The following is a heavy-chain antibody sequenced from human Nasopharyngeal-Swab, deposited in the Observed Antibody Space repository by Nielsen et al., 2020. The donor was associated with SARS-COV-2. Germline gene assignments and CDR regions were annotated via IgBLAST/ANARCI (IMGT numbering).Heavy chain of an antibody. D-gene: IGHD6-19*01. V-gene: IGHV1-18*01. CDR3: ARDDRITSGSLFDY. CDR2: ISAYNANT. CDR1: GCTFTSYG. Sequence: ASVKVSCKAFGCTFTSYGISWVRQAPGQGLEWMGWISAYNANTKNAQKLQGRVTMTTDTSTNTAYMELRSLRSDDTAVYYCARDDRITSGSLFDYWGQGTLVTVSS. J-gene: IGHJ4*02.